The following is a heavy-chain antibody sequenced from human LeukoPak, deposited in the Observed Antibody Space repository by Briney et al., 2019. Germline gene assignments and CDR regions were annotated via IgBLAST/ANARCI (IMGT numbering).Heavy chain of an antibody. CDR3: VRDYSGSGYELDC. V-gene: IGHV3-21*01. J-gene: IGHJ4*02. D-gene: IGHD5-12*01. CDR1: GYSFSTYS. CDR2: ISSSSNHV. Sequence: GGSLRLSCAASGYSFSTYSMNWGGQAPGKGLEWVSSISSSSNHVYTADSLKGRFTISRDNAKNSLYLQMSSLRAEDTAVYSCVRDYSGSGYELDCWGQGTLVTVSS.